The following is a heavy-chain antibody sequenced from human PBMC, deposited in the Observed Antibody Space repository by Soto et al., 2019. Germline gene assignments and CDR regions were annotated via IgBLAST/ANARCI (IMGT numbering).Heavy chain of an antibody. Sequence: ASVKVSCKASGYTFTGYYMHWVRQAPGQGLEWMGWINPNNGNTNYSQKFQGRVTITRDTSASTAYVELSRLRSEDTAVYYCARMGHWGQGTLVTVSS. CDR1: GYTFTGYY. V-gene: IGHV1-2*02. CDR3: ARMGH. D-gene: IGHD1-26*01. J-gene: IGHJ4*02. CDR2: INPNNGNT.